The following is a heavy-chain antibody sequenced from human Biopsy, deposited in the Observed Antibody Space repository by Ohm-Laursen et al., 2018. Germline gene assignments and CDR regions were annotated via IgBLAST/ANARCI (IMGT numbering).Heavy chain of an antibody. CDR3: ARLGSGDYFPTFFDF. CDR1: GVSINGGRYY. CDR2: IFYSTNT. J-gene: IGHJ4*02. Sequence: TLSLTCTVSGVSINGGRYYWNWIRHHPGKGLEWIVNIFYSTNTYYNPSLKSRVTISVDTSKNQFSLKLSSVTAADTAVYYCARLGSGDYFPTFFDFWGQGALVTVSS. D-gene: IGHD5-12*01. V-gene: IGHV4-31*03.